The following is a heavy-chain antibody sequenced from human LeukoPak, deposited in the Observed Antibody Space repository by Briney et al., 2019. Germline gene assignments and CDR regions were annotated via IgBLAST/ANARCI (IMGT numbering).Heavy chain of an antibody. J-gene: IGHJ4*02. CDR2: INEDGSRQ. D-gene: IGHD1-26*01. CDR3: ARVEVGGRYSKLDY. V-gene: IGHV3-74*01. Sequence: PGGSLRVSCAASGFTFSSYWMHWVRQAPGKGLVWVSRINEDGSRQTYADSVKGRFTISRDNAKHTLYLQMNSLRAEDTAVYYCARVEVGGRYSKLDYWGQGTLVTVSS. CDR1: GFTFSSYW.